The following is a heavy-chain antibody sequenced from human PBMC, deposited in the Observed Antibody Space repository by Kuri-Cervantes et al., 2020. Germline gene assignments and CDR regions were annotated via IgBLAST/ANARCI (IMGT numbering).Heavy chain of an antibody. Sequence: GVSLRLSCAASGFNFDDYGMHWVRQAPGKGLEWVSNINWKSSNIDYAVSVKGRFTISRDNAKNSLYLQMNSLRAEDTALYYCARDQGGYGSGTAYYYYYYYMDVWGKGTTVTVSS. D-gene: IGHD3-10*01. V-gene: IGHV3-9*01. J-gene: IGHJ6*03. CDR3: ARDQGGYGSGTAYYYYYYYMDV. CDR2: INWKSSNI. CDR1: GFNFDDYG.